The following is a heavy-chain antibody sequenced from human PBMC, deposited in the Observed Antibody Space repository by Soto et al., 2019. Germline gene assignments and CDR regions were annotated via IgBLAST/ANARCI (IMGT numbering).Heavy chain of an antibody. CDR1: GGTFSSYT. Sequence: SVKVSCKASGGTFSSYTISWVRQAPGQGLEWMGRIIPILGIANYAQKFQGRVTITADKSTSTAYMELSSLRSEDTAVYYCARDKVAARLGNYYYYMDVWGKGTTVTVSS. D-gene: IGHD6-6*01. J-gene: IGHJ6*03. V-gene: IGHV1-69*04. CDR2: IIPILGIA. CDR3: ARDKVAARLGNYYYYMDV.